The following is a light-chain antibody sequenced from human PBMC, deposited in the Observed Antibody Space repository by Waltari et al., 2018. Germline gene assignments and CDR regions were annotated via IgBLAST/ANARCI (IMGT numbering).Light chain of an antibody. CDR2: GAS. CDR1: QTVANTY. CDR3: QKYGSSPPWA. Sequence: EVVLTQSPGTLSLSPGERVTLPCRARQTVANTYLAWYQHPPGQAPRLLVYGASSRAPGIPDRFSGSGSGTDFTLTINSLEPEDVAVYYCQKYGSSPPWAFGQGTKVEIK. V-gene: IGKV3-20*01. J-gene: IGKJ1*01.